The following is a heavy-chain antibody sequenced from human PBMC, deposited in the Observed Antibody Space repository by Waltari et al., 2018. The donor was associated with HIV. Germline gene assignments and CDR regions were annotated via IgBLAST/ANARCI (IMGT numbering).Heavy chain of an antibody. CDR2: IYTSGST. V-gene: IGHV4-61*02. D-gene: IGHD3-22*01. J-gene: IGHJ5*02. CDR3: ARGHYYDSSGYYPRWFDP. CDR1: GGSISSGSYY. Sequence: QVQLQESGPGLVKPSQTLSLTCTASGGSISSGSYYWSWIRQPAGKGLEWIGRIYTSGSTNYNPSLKSRVTISVDTSKNQFSLKLSSVTAADTAVYYCARGHYYDSSGYYPRWFDPWGQGTLVTVSS.